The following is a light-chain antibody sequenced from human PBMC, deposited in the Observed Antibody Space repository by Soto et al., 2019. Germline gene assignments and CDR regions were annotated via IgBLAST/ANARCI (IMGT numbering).Light chain of an antibody. V-gene: IGKV3-20*01. CDR1: QSVSSSY. CDR2: GAS. CDR3: QQYCSVTWT. J-gene: IGKJ1*01. Sequence: EIVLTQSPGTLSLSPGERATLSCRASQSVSSSYLAWYQQKPGQAPRLLIYGASSRATGIPDRFSGSGSGTDFTLTISRLEPEDFAAYYCQQYCSVTWTFGQGTKVEIK.